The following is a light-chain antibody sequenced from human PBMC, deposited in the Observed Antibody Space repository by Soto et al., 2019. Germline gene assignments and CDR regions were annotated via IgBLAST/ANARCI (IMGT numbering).Light chain of an antibody. CDR3: QQYTRHSSYT. CDR1: QSISTW. Sequence: DIQMTQSPSTLAASVGDRVTITCRASQSISTWLAWYQQKPGKAPKLLIYTASSLESGVASRFSGSGSGTEFTLTISSLQPDDFATYYCQQYTRHSSYTFGQGTKLEIK. CDR2: TAS. V-gene: IGKV1-5*03. J-gene: IGKJ2*01.